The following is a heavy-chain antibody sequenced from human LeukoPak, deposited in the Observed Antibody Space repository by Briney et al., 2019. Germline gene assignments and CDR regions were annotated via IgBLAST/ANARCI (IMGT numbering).Heavy chain of an antibody. J-gene: IGHJ6*03. D-gene: IGHD1-26*01. V-gene: IGHV3-15*01. CDR2: IKSKTDGGTT. Sequence: GGSLRLSCAASGFTFSNAWMSWVRQAPGKGLEWVGRIKSKTDGGTTDYAAPVKGRFTISRDDSKNTLYLQMNSLKTEDTAVYYCTAQYSGSYYYYYYMDVWGKGTTVTVSS. CDR1: GFTFSNAW. CDR3: TAQYSGSYYYYYYMDV.